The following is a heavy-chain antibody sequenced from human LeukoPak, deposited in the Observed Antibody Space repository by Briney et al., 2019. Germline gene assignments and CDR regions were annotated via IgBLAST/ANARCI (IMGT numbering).Heavy chain of an antibody. CDR2: VNPNSGGT. Sequence: ASVKVSCKASGYTFTGYYMHWARQAPGQGLEWMGWVNPNSGGTNYAQKFQGRVTMTRDTSISTAYMELSRLRSDDTAVYYCAESSGRSYYFDYWGQGTLVTVSS. V-gene: IGHV1-2*02. J-gene: IGHJ4*02. CDR1: GYTFTGYY. D-gene: IGHD3-22*01. CDR3: AESSGRSYYFDY.